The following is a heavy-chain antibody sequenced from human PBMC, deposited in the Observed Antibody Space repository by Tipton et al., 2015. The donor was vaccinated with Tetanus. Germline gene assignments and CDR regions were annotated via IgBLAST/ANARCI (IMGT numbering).Heavy chain of an antibody. V-gene: IGHV3-74*01. CDR3: AKDRQLELDSFDS. D-gene: IGHD1-1*01. J-gene: IGHJ4*02. Sequence: SLRLSCAASGFTFRNYWMHWVRQAPGKGLVWVSRINGEASDTGYADSVKGRLSISRDNSKRTAYLQMNRLSTDDTALYFCAKDRQLELDSFDSWGRGTPVTVSS. CDR1: GFTFRNYW. CDR2: INGEASDT.